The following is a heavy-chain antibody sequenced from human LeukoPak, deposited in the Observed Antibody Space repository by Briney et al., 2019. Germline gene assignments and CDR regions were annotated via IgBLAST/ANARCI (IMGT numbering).Heavy chain of an antibody. V-gene: IGHV4-59*08. D-gene: IGHD2-15*01. Sequence: TSETLSLTCTVSGDSITSYYWSWIRQPPGKGLEWIGYIYYSGSTNYNPSLKSRVTISVGTSRNQFSLKLSSVTAADTAVYYCAPYCSGGSCYAGWGQGTLVTVSS. J-gene: IGHJ4*02. CDR1: GDSITSYY. CDR3: APYCSGGSCYAG. CDR2: IYYSGST.